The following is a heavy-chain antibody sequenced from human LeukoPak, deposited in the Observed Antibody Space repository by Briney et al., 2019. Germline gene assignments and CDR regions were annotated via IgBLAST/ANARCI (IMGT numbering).Heavy chain of an antibody. Sequence: GGSLRLSCAASGFTFSNHAMSWVRQAPGKGPEWVSGISGSGGSTYYADSVKGRFTISRDNSKNTLYLQMNSLRGEDTAVYYCARDREQYCSSTSCYARDWGQGTLVTVSS. J-gene: IGHJ4*02. CDR2: ISGSGGST. CDR1: GFTFSNHA. D-gene: IGHD2-2*01. CDR3: ARDREQYCSSTSCYARD. V-gene: IGHV3-23*01.